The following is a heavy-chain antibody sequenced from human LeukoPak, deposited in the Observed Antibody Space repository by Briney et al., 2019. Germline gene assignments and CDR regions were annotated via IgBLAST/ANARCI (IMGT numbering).Heavy chain of an antibody. V-gene: IGHV4-59*12. Sequence: PSETLSLTCTVSGGSISSYYWSWIRQPPGKGLEWIGYIYYSGSTNYNPSLKSRVTISVDRSKNQFSLKLSSVTAADTAVYYCARGGDYYDSSGYSLWAFDIWGQGTMVTVSS. CDR1: GGSISSYY. J-gene: IGHJ3*02. CDR3: ARGGDYYDSSGYSLWAFDI. D-gene: IGHD3-22*01. CDR2: IYYSGST.